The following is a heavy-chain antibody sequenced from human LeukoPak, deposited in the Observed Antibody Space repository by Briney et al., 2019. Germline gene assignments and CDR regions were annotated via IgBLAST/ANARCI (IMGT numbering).Heavy chain of an antibody. CDR3: ARYMGSWAYGAGFFDY. J-gene: IGHJ4*02. CDR1: GGSINSYY. Sequence: SEALSLTCTVSGGSINSYYWSWIRQPPGKGLEWIGYIYYSGSTNYNPSLKSRVTISVDTSKNQFSLKLSSVTAADTAVYYCARYMGSWAYGAGFFDYWGQGTLVTVSS. D-gene: IGHD4-17*01. CDR2: IYYSGST. V-gene: IGHV4-59*01.